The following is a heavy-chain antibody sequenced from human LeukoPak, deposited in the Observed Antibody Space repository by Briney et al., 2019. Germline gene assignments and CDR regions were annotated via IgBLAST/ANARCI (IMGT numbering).Heavy chain of an antibody. D-gene: IGHD3-10*01. CDR2: INHSGST. CDR1: GGSFSGYY. Sequence: SETLSLTSAVHGGSFSGYYWSWIRQPPGKGLERIWQINHSGSTNYNPSLKSRATISVDTSKNQFSLKLTSVSAADTAVYYCVRGPYGSGISNWFDPWGQGTQVIVSS. J-gene: IGHJ5*02. CDR3: VRGPYGSGISNWFDP. V-gene: IGHV4-34*01.